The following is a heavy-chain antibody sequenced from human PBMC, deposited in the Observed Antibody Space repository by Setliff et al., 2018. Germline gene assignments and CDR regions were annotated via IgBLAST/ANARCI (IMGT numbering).Heavy chain of an antibody. Sequence: SETLSLTCKVSGDSMNSGVYYWAWIRQPPGKGLEWIGRIYSGGTTYYNSSLKSRVTISVDTSKSQFSLRLSSVTAADTAVYYCARTGTYRYFDYWGRGTLVTVSS. V-gene: IGHV4-39*01. J-gene: IGHJ4*02. CDR1: GDSMNSGVYY. CDR3: ARTGTYRYFDY. CDR2: IYSGGTT. D-gene: IGHD1-1*01.